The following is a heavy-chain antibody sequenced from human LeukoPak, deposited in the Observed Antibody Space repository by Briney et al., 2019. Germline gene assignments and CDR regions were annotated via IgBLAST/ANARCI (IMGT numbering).Heavy chain of an antibody. J-gene: IGHJ4*02. CDR2: IYYSGST. Sequence: SETLSLTCTVSGGSISSYYWSWIRQPPGKGLEWIGYIYYSGSTNYNPSLKSRVTISVDTSKNQFSLKLSSVTAADTAVYYCARDPPAVALDYWGQGTLVTVSS. CDR1: GGSISSYY. V-gene: IGHV4-59*01. CDR3: ARDPPAVALDY. D-gene: IGHD6-19*01.